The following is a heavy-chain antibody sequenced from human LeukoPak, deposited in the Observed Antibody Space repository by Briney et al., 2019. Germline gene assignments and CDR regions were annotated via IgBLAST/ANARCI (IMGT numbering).Heavy chain of an antibody. Sequence: SETLSLTCKVSGGSISRYYWSWIRQPPGKGLEWIAYLYYSGSTSYNPSLKSRVTISVDTSKNQFSLKLSSVTAADTAVYYCARKYYYDSSTLDPWGQGTLVTVSS. D-gene: IGHD3-22*01. V-gene: IGHV4-59*08. CDR1: GGSISRYY. CDR3: ARKYYYDSSTLDP. J-gene: IGHJ5*02. CDR2: LYYSGST.